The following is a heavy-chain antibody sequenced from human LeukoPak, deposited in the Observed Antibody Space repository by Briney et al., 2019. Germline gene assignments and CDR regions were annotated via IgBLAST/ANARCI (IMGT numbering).Heavy chain of an antibody. J-gene: IGHJ6*02. CDR3: AKGLYNTGWSRGMDV. CDR2: ISGSGSST. CDR1: GCTFSSYA. V-gene: IGHV3-23*01. Sequence: GGSLRLSCAASGCTFSSYAMNWVRQAPGKGLEWVSSISGSGSSTYYADSVKGRFTISRDNSKNTLYLQMNSLRAEDTAVYYCAKGLYNTGWSRGMDVWGQGTTVTVSS. D-gene: IGHD6-19*01.